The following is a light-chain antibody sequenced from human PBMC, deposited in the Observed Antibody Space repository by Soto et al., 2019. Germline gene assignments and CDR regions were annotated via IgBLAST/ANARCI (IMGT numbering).Light chain of an antibody. CDR1: QTVSSN. J-gene: IGKJ4*01. V-gene: IGKV3-15*01. Sequence: EIVMTQSPATLSVSPGGRATLSCRASQTVSSNLDWYQQKPGQAPRLLIYGASTRATGIPARFSGSGSGTEFTLSISSLQSEDFAVYYCQQYNNWPLTFGGGTKVEIK. CDR3: QQYNNWPLT. CDR2: GAS.